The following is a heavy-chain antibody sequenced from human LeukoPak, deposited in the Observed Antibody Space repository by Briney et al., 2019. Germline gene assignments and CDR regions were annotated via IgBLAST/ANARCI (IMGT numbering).Heavy chain of an antibody. V-gene: IGHV4-34*01. CDR2: INHSGST. CDR1: GGSFSGYY. Sequence: SETLSLTCAVYGGSFSGYYWNWIRQPPGKGLEWIGEINHSGSTYYNPSLKSRVSISVDTSKNHFSLDLSSVTAADSAIYYCARDYRMTMLVDWGQGTLVTVSS. J-gene: IGHJ4*02. D-gene: IGHD3-22*01. CDR3: ARDYRMTMLVD.